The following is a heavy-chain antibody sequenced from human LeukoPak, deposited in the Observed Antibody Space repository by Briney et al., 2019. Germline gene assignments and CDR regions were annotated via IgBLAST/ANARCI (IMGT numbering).Heavy chain of an antibody. Sequence: GGSLRLSCAASGFTFSSYAMSWVRQAPGKGLEWVSAVSGRGDNTYYADSVKGRFTISRDNSKTTLYLQMNSLRAEDTAVYYCAKETGQWLGSNYYYMDVWGKGTTVTVSS. V-gene: IGHV3-23*01. J-gene: IGHJ6*03. CDR1: GFTFSSYA. CDR2: VSGRGDNT. D-gene: IGHD6-19*01. CDR3: AKETGQWLGSNYYYMDV.